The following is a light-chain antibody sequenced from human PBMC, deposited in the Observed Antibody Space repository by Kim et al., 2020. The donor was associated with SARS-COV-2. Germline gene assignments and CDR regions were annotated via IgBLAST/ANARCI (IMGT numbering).Light chain of an antibody. CDR1: SSDIGAYNY. J-gene: IGLJ2*01. CDR3: SSYAGSNNFVV. Sequence: QSALTQPPSASGSPGQSVTISCNGTSSDIGAYNYVSWYQQYPGKAPKLIMCEVNQRPLGVPDRFSGSKSGLTASLTVSGLQVEDEADYYCSSYAGSNNFVVFGGGTQLTVL. CDR2: EVN. V-gene: IGLV2-8*01.